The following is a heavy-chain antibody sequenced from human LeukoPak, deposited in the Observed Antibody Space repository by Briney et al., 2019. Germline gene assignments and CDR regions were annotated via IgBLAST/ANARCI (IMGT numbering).Heavy chain of an antibody. D-gene: IGHD6-6*01. J-gene: IGHJ4*02. CDR2: IWYDGSNK. CDR3: AREEDRSSSSGLVFDY. V-gene: IGHV3-33*01. Sequence: PGRSLRLSCAASGFTFSSYGMHWVRQAPGKGLEWVAVIWYDGSNKYYADSVKGRFTISRDNSKNTLYLRMNSLRAEDTAVYYCAREEDRSSSSGLVFDYWGQGTLVSVSS. CDR1: GFTFSSYG.